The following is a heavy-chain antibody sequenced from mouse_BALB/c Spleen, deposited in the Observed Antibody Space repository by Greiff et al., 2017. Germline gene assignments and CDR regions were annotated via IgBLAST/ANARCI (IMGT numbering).Heavy chain of an antibody. Sequence: EVQLQQSGPSLVKPSQTLSLTCSVTGDSITSGYWNWIRKFPGNKLEYMGYISYSGSTYYNPSLKSRISITRDTSKNQYYLQLNSVTTEDTATYYCATYGSSYWYFDVWGAGTTVTVSS. CDR1: GDSITSGY. CDR3: ATYGSSYWYFDV. V-gene: IGHV3-8*02. CDR2: ISYSGST. J-gene: IGHJ1*01. D-gene: IGHD1-1*01.